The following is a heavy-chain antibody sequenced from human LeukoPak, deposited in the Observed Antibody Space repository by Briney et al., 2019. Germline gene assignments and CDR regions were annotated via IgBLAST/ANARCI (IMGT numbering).Heavy chain of an antibody. Sequence: SQTLSLTCAVSGGSISGGGYSWSWIRQPPGKGLEWIGYIYHSGSTYYNPSLKSRVTISVDRSKNQFSLKLSSVTAADTAVYYCARAVSRWFDPWGQGTLVTVSS. CDR1: GGSISGGGYS. CDR2: IYHSGST. V-gene: IGHV4-30-2*01. D-gene: IGHD2-8*01. J-gene: IGHJ5*02. CDR3: ARAVSRWFDP.